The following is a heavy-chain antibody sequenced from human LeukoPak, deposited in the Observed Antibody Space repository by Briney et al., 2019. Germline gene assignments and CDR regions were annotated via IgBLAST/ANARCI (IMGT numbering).Heavy chain of an antibody. CDR1: GFTFSSYA. J-gene: IGHJ4*02. D-gene: IGHD3-22*01. Sequence: GSLRLSCAASGFTFSSYAMSWVRQAPGKGREWVAAISGSGGSTYYAESAKGRFTISWEDAKNTLYLQSKRPRCEDTAVYYCARALSNYYDSSGYSYWGQGTLVTVSS. CDR3: ARALSNYYDSSGYSY. CDR2: ISGSGGST. V-gene: IGHV3-23*01.